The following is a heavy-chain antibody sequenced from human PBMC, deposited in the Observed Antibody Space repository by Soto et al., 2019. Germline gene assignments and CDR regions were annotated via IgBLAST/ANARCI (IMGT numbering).Heavy chain of an antibody. D-gene: IGHD1-1*01. Sequence: ASVKVSCKACGYPFTAFYIHWIRQAPGQGLQWMGRVNPSVNSTTYAEKFQGRVTVTWDTSTSTVFLEMISLRSEDSALYYCARGPPRGAYTTHFDHWGQGSLVTVS. J-gene: IGHJ5*02. V-gene: IGHV1-46*01. CDR1: GYPFTAFY. CDR2: VNPSVNST. CDR3: ARGPPRGAYTTHFDH.